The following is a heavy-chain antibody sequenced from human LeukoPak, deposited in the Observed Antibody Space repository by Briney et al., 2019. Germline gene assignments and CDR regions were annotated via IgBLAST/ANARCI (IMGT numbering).Heavy chain of an antibody. V-gene: IGHV1-69*05. CDR3: ARSGNYDFWSGHRYYYYYMDV. J-gene: IGHJ6*03. CDR2: IIPIFGTA. Sequence: SVKVSCKASGGTFSSYAISWVRQAPGQGLEWMGGIIPIFGTANYAQKFQGRVTITTDESTSTAYMELSSLRSEDTAVYYCARSGNYDFWSGHRYYYYYMDVWGKGTTVTVSS. CDR1: GGTFSSYA. D-gene: IGHD3-3*01.